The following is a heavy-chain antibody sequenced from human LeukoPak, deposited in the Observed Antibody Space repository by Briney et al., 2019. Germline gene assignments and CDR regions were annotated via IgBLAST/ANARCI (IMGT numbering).Heavy chain of an antibody. CDR1: GFTFSSYA. V-gene: IGHV3-21*01. J-gene: IGHJ3*02. CDR3: ARVYPRIAAAEGAFDI. CDR2: ISSSSSYI. Sequence: GGSLRLSCAASGFTFSSYAMSWVRQAPGKGLEWVSSISSSSSYIYYADSVKGRFTISRDNAKNSLYLQMNSLRAEDTAVYYCARVYPRIAAAEGAFDIWGQGTMVTVSS. D-gene: IGHD6-13*01.